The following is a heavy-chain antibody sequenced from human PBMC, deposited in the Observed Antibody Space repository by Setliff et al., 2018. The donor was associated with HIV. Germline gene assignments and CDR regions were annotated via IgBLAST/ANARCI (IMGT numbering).Heavy chain of an antibody. Sequence: GGSLRLSCAASGFTFTISWMNWVRQAPGKGLEWVANINPDGSHRDYVDSVKGRFTISRDNAKNSPYLQMNSLRAEDTAVYYCARDRAYASFDYWGQGALVTVSS. D-gene: IGHD3-16*01. CDR3: ARDRAYASFDY. J-gene: IGHJ4*02. CDR2: INPDGSHR. V-gene: IGHV3-7*03. CDR1: GFTFTISW.